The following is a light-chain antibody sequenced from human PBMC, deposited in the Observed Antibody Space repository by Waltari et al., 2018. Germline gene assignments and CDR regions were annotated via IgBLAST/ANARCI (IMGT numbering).Light chain of an antibody. CDR3: QQRSNWPLT. CDR1: QSVSSY. CDR2: DAS. V-gene: IGKV3-11*01. Sequence: IVLTQSPATLSLSPGERSTHSCRASQSVSSYLAWYQQKPGQAPRLLIYDASNRATGIPARFSGSGSGTDFTLTISGLEPEDFAVYSCQQRSNWPLTFGGGTKVEIK. J-gene: IGKJ4*01.